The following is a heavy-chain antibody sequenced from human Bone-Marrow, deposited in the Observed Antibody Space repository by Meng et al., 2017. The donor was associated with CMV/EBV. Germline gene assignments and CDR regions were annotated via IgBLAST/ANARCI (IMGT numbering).Heavy chain of an antibody. CDR3: ARERLGRDYFDY. J-gene: IGHJ4*02. Sequence: GGSLRLSCAASGFTFSSYAMHWVRQAPGKGLEWVAVISYDGSNKYYADSVKGRFTIYRDNSKNTLYLQMNSLRAEDTAVYYCARERLGRDYFDYWGQGNLVNVSS. CDR2: ISYDGSNK. CDR1: GFTFSSYA. V-gene: IGHV3-30*04. D-gene: IGHD5/OR15-5a*01.